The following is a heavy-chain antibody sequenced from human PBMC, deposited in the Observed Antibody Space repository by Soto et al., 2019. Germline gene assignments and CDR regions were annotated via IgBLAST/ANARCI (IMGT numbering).Heavy chain of an antibody. J-gene: IGHJ3*02. V-gene: IGHV3-11*01. CDR3: ARDLLYYGSGSPITPHDAFDI. Sequence: LRLSCAASGFTFSDYYMSWIRQAPGKGLEWVSYISSSGSTIYYADSVKGRFAISRDNAKNSLYLQMNSLRAEDTAVYYCARDLLYYGSGSPITPHDAFDIWGQGTMVTVSS. CDR2: ISSSGSTI. CDR1: GFTFSDYY. D-gene: IGHD3-10*01.